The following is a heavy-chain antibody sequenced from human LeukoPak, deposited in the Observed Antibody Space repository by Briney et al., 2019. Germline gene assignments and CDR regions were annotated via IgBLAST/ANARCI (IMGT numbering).Heavy chain of an antibody. CDR3: ARERAVAGLFDY. CDR2: IYSGGRT. V-gene: IGHV3-66*01. D-gene: IGHD6-19*01. CDR1: GISFSRYA. Sequence: AGSLRLSCAASGISFSRYAMTWVRQVPGKGLEWVSVIYSGGRTYYADSVKGRFTISRDNSKNTLYLQMNSLRSEDTAVYYCARERAVAGLFDYWGQGTLVTVSS. J-gene: IGHJ4*02.